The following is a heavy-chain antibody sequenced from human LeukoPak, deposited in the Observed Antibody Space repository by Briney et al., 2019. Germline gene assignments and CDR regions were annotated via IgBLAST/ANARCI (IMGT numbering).Heavy chain of an antibody. D-gene: IGHD3-3*01. Sequence: IPSETLSLTCTVSGGSISSSSYYWGWIRQPPGKGLEWIGSIYYSGSTYYNPSLKSRVTISVDTSKNQFSLKLSSVTAADTAVYYCARTLSLYDFWSGYYRIWFDPWGQGTLVTVSS. CDR3: ARTLSLYDFWSGYYRIWFDP. CDR1: GGSISSSSYY. CDR2: IYYSGST. J-gene: IGHJ5*02. V-gene: IGHV4-39*01.